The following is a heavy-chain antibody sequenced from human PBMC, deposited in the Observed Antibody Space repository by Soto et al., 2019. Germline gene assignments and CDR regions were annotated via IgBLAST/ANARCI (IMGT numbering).Heavy chain of an antibody. D-gene: IGHD3-9*01. CDR3: ARHYDILTGYYTPLEY. Sequence: SKNASISSTVAGGSSSRGNYYSDWIRQPPGKGLEWIGSIYYNGGTYYNPSLKSRVTISVDTSKNQFFLKLSSVTAADTAVYYCARHYDILTGYYTPLEYWGQG. V-gene: IGHV4-39*01. CDR1: GGSSSRGNYY. J-gene: IGHJ4*02. CDR2: IYYNGGT.